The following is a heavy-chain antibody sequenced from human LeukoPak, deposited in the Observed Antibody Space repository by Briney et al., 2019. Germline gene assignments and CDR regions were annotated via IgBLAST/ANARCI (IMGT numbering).Heavy chain of an antibody. V-gene: IGHV4-59*12. Sequence: TSETLSLTCTVSGGSISSYYWSWIRQPPGMGLEWIGYIYYSGSTNYNPSLKSRATISVDTSKNHFSLKLTSVTAADTAVYYCARGTGGAAAADFDPWGQGTLVTVSS. J-gene: IGHJ5*02. D-gene: IGHD6-13*01. CDR2: IYYSGST. CDR1: GGSISSYY. CDR3: ARGTGGAAAADFDP.